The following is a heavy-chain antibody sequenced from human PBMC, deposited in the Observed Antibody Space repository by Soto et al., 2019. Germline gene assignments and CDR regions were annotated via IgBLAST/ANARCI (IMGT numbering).Heavy chain of an antibody. CDR2: INPNSGGT. V-gene: IGHV1-2*04. Sequence: ASVKVSCKASGCTFTGYYMHWVRQAPGQGLEWMGWINPNSGGTNYAQKFQGWVTMTRDTSISTAYMELSRLRSDDTAVYYCSRDLGGIAARSDMDDYGIDVWGQGTTVTVSS. CDR1: GCTFTGYY. CDR3: SRDLGGIAARSDMDDYGIDV. D-gene: IGHD6-6*01. J-gene: IGHJ6*02.